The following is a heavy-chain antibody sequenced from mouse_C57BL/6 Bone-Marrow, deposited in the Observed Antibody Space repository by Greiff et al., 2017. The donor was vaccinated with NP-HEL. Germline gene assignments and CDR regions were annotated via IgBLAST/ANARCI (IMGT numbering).Heavy chain of an antibody. J-gene: IGHJ4*01. V-gene: IGHV5-16*01. CDR1: GFTFSDYY. Sequence: EVQGVESEGGLVQPGSSMKLSCTASGFTFSDYYMAWVRQVPEKGLEWVANINYDGSSTYYLDSLKSRFIISRDTAKNILYQQRSSLKSEDTATYYCAREGGLRRRTYAMDYWGQGTSVTVSS. D-gene: IGHD2-4*01. CDR3: AREGGLRRRTYAMDY. CDR2: INYDGSST.